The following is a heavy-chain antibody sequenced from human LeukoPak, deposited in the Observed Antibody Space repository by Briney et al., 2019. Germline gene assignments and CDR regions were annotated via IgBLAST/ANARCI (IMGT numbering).Heavy chain of an antibody. CDR1: GYTFTNYG. CDR3: ARVGAYCTSTSCLDY. D-gene: IGHD2-2*01. Sequence: ASVKVSCKASGYTFTNYGISWVRRAPGQGLEWMGWISAYNGNTNHAQKLQGRVTMTTDTSTSTAYMELRSLTSDDTAVYYCARVGAYCTSTSCLDYWGQGTLVTVSS. CDR2: ISAYNGNT. J-gene: IGHJ4*02. V-gene: IGHV1-18*01.